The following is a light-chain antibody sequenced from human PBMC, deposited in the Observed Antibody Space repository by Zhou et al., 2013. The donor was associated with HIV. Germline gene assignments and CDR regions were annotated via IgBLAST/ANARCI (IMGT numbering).Light chain of an antibody. CDR3: QRYGVSPPNT. CDR2: GAS. CDR1: QSLTSKF. J-gene: IGKJ4*01. V-gene: IGKV3-20*01. Sequence: EIVLTQSPATLSLSPGDRATLSCRASQSLTSKFLAWYQHTPGQAPRLLIYGASSRATGIPDRFSGSGSGTDFTLTITSLEPDDFAVYYCQRYGVSPPNTFGGGTKVE.